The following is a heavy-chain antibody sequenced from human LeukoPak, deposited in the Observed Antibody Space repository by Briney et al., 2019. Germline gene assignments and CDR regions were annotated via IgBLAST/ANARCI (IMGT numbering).Heavy chain of an antibody. CDR2: ISGSGGST. D-gene: IGHD3-3*01. CDR1: GFTFSSYA. CDR3: ARDRGVIIPVGAFDI. Sequence: PGGSLRLSCAASGFTFSSYAMSWVRQAPGKGLEWVSAISGSGGSTYYADSVKGRFTISRDDSKNTAYLQMNSLKTEDTAVYYCARDRGVIIPVGAFDIWGQGTMVTVSS. V-gene: IGHV3-23*01. J-gene: IGHJ3*02.